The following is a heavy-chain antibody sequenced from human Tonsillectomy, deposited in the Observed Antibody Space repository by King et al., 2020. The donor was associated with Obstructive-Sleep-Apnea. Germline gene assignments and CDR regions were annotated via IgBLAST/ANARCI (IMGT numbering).Heavy chain of an antibody. Sequence: LQLQESGPGLLKPSGTLSLTCAVSAGSISSNNWCSWVRQPPGKGLEWIGEIYHSGRTNYNPSLKSRVTISVDTSKNPVSLNLSSLTAADTAVEYCAREGAAGATEGAAGITAFDIWGQGTMVTVSS. CDR3: AREGAAGATEGAAGITAFDI. J-gene: IGHJ3*02. D-gene: IGHD6-13*01. CDR2: IYHSGRT. CDR1: AGSISSNNW. V-gene: IGHV4-4*02.